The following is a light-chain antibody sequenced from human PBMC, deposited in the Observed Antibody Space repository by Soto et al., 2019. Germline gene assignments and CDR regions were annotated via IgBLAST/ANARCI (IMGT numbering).Light chain of an antibody. J-gene: IGLJ2*01. CDR1: RSDVVRYNY. Sequence: QSVLTQPASVSGSPGQSITISCTGTRSDVVRYNYVSWYQQHPGKAPKLLIYEVTYRPSGVSTRFSASKSGSTASLTISGIQAEDEVDYYCSSYSTTSSPNVLFGGGTKLTVL. CDR2: EVT. CDR3: SSYSTTSSPNVL. V-gene: IGLV2-14*01.